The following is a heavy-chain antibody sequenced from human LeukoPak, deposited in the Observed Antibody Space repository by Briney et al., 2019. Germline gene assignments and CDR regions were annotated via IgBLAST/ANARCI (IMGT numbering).Heavy chain of an antibody. CDR2: IKSKGGGETT. Sequence: GGSLRLSCAASGFTFINAWMTWVRQAPGKGLEWVGRIKSKGGGETTDYAEPVKGRFSMSRDDSEATMYLQMYGLEAEDTAVYYCTTDRGLTMIRGVLVDWGLGALVTVSS. V-gene: IGHV3-15*01. D-gene: IGHD3-10*01. CDR3: TTDRGLTMIRGVLVD. J-gene: IGHJ4*02. CDR1: GFTFINAW.